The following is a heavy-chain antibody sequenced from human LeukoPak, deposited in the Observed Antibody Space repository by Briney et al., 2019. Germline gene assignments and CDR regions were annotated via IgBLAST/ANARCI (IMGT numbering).Heavy chain of an antibody. Sequence: ASETLSLTCTVSGGSISSGGYYWSWIRQPPGKGLEWIGEINHSGSTNYNPSLKSRVTISVDTSKNQFSLKLSSVTAADTAVYYCARRRRIAARAGAFDIWGQGTMVSVSS. J-gene: IGHJ3*02. CDR2: INHSGST. V-gene: IGHV4-39*07. D-gene: IGHD6-6*01. CDR3: ARRRRIAARAGAFDI. CDR1: GGSISSGGYY.